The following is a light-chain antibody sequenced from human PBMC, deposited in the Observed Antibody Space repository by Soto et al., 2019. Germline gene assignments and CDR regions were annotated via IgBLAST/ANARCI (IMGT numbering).Light chain of an antibody. Sequence: QSVLTQPASVSGSPGQSITISCTGTSSDVGGYNSVSWYQQHPGKAPKAMIYDVSNRPSGVSNRFSGSKSGNTASLTISGLQAEDEADYYCSSYTSSITLVFGTGTKLTVL. V-gene: IGLV2-14*03. CDR2: DVS. CDR1: SSDVGGYNS. CDR3: SSYTSSITLV. J-gene: IGLJ1*01.